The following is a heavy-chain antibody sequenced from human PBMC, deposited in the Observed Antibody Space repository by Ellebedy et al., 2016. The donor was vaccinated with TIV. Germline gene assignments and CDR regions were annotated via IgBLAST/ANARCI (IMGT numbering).Heavy chain of an antibody. J-gene: IGHJ4*02. V-gene: IGHV4-34*01. CDR3: ARGVSSGYYDY. Sequence: MPSETLSLTCAVSGGSFSDYFWSWIRQTPGKGLEWIGEINHSGSTNFNPSLKSRVTISVETSKNRFSLNLISVTAADTAVYYCARGVSSGYYDYWGQGTLVTVSS. CDR2: INHSGST. CDR1: GGSFSDYF. D-gene: IGHD3-22*01.